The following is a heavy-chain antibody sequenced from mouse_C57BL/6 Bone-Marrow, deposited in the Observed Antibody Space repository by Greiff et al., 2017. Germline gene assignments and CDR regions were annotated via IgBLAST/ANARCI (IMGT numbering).Heavy chain of an antibody. CDR1: GYTFTSYW. CDR3: ARREELWARAMDY. D-gene: IGHD1-1*02. J-gene: IGHJ4*01. V-gene: IGHV1-61*01. CDR2: IYPSDSET. Sequence: QVQLQQPGAELVRPGSSVKLSCKASGYTFTSYWLDWVKQRPGQGLEWIGNIYPSDSETHYNQKFKDKATLTVDKSSSTAYMQLSSLTSEDSAVYYCARREELWARAMDYWGQGTSVTVSS.